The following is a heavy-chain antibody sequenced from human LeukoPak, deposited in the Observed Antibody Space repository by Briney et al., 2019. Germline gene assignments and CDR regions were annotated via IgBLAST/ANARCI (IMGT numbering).Heavy chain of an antibody. CDR2: IKHDGSEK. Sequence: GGSLRLSCAASGFTFSRNWMTWVRQAPGKGLEWVANIKHDGSEKYYVDSAKGRFTISRDNSKNTLYLQMNSLRAEDTAVYYCAKSRVVPAAMEGYYFDYWGQGTLVTVSS. CDR3: AKSRVVPAAMEGYYFDY. J-gene: IGHJ4*02. V-gene: IGHV3-7*01. CDR1: GFTFSRNW. D-gene: IGHD2-2*01.